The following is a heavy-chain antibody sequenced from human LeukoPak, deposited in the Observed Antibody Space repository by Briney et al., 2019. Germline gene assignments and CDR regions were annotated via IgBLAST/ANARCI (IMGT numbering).Heavy chain of an antibody. CDR1: GFTFSSYG. CDR3: AKGGGLLWFGESTDY. CDR2: IRYDGSNK. J-gene: IGHJ4*02. Sequence: GGSLRLSCAASGFTFSSYGMHWVRQAPGKGLEWVGFIRYDGSNKYYADSVKGRFTVSRDNSKNTLYLQMNSLRAEDTAVYYCAKGGGLLWFGESTDYWGQGTLVTVSS. V-gene: IGHV3-30*02. D-gene: IGHD3-10*01.